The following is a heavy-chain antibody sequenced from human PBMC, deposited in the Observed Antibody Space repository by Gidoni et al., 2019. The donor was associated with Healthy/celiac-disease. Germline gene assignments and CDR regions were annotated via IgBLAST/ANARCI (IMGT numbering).Heavy chain of an antibody. CDR1: GFTFSSYG. Sequence: QVQLVESGGGVVQPGGSLSLSCAASGFTFSSYGMHWVRQAPGKGLEWVAFIRYDGSNKYYADSVKGRFTISRDNSKNTLYLQMNSLRAEDTAVYYCAKDKGLRFLEWPTDYWGQGTLVTVSS. CDR2: IRYDGSNK. V-gene: IGHV3-30*02. CDR3: AKDKGLRFLEWPTDY. D-gene: IGHD3-3*01. J-gene: IGHJ4*02.